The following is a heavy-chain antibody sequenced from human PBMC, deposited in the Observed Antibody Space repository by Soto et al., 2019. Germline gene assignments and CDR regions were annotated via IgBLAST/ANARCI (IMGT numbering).Heavy chain of an antibody. CDR3: ARGIAAAAARGMDV. D-gene: IGHD6-13*01. CDR2: INPNSGGK. CDR1: GYTFTGYY. J-gene: IGHJ6*02. V-gene: IGHV1-2*04. Sequence: QVQLVQSGAEVKKPGASVKVSCKASGYTFTGYYMHWVRQAPGQGLEWMGWINPNSGGKNYAQKFQGWVTMTRDTSISPGYMELRRLRSDDTAVYDCARGIAAAAARGMDVWGQGTTVTVSS.